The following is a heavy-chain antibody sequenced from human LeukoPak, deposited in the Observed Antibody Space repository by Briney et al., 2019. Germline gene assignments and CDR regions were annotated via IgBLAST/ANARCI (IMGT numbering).Heavy chain of an antibody. CDR3: ARGRDIVATTFGGYYFDY. J-gene: IGHJ4*02. CDR1: GGSFSGYY. V-gene: IGHV4-34*01. D-gene: IGHD5-12*01. CDR2: INHSGST. Sequence: SETLSLTCAVYGGSFSGYYWSWIRQPPGKGLEWIGEINHSGSTNYNPSLKSRVTISVDTSKNQFSLKLSSVTAADTAVYYCARGRDIVATTFGGYYFDYWGQGTLVTVSS.